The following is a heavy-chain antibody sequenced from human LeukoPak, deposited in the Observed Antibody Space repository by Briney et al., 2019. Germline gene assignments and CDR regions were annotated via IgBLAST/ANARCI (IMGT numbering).Heavy chain of an antibody. CDR3: ARVGRGDFWCSYGTYDYYYYMDV. Sequence: TGGSLRLSCTASGLSLNNYWMTWVRQAPGKGLEWVANIKEDGSETYYVDSVKGRFTISRDNAKKSLYLQMNSLRGEDTAVYHCARVGRGDFWCSYGTYDYYYYMDVWGEGTTVTVSS. CDR2: IKEDGSET. CDR1: GLSLNNYW. J-gene: IGHJ6*03. D-gene: IGHD3-3*01. V-gene: IGHV3-7*01.